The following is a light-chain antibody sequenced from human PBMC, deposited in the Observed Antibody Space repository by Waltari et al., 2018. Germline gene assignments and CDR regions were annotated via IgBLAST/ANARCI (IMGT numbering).Light chain of an antibody. CDR2: DNT. CDR1: SSDIGSFG. V-gene: IGLV1-40*01. CDR3: QSYDNAWRGSVL. J-gene: IGLJ2*01. Sequence: LTQPPSVSGAPGQRVTISCTGSSSDIGSFGFYWYQPRPGSVPRLLIYDNTHRPSAVPDRFTASKSDTSASLDIAGLQPDDEADYYCQSYDNAWRGSVLIGGGTRLTVL.